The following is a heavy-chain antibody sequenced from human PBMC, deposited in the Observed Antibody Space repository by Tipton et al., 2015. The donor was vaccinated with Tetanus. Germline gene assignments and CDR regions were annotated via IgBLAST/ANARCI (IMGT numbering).Heavy chain of an antibody. V-gene: IGHV3-9*01. J-gene: IGHJ4*02. CDR3: AKDSGAGGVANFDY. CDR2: IGWNSGGI. Sequence: SLRLSCAASGFTFDDYAMHWVRQAPGWGLEWVSSIGWNSGGIAYADSVKGRFTISRDNAMNFLYLQMNSLRPEDTGLYYCAKDSGAGGVANFDYWGQRILVTVSS. CDR1: GFTFDDYA. D-gene: IGHD1-14*01.